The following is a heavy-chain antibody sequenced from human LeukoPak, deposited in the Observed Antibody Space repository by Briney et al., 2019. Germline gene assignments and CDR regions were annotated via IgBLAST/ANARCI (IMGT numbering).Heavy chain of an antibody. V-gene: IGHV1-3*01. J-gene: IGHJ3*02. Sequence: ASVKVSCKASGYTFTDYTMHWLRQAPGQRLDWMGWINGGSGNTKYSPEFQGRVTITRDTSASTAYMELSSLRSEDTAVYYCASGYDSTGGAFDIWGQGTMVTVSS. CDR3: ASGYDSTGGAFDI. D-gene: IGHD3-22*01. CDR1: GYTFTDYT. CDR2: INGGSGNT.